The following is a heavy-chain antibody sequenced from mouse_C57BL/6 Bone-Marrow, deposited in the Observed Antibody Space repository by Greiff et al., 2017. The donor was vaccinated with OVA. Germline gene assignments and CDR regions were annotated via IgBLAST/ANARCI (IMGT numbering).Heavy chain of an antibody. J-gene: IGHJ4*01. V-gene: IGHV1-84*01. Sequence: QVHVKQSGPELVKPGASVKISCKASGYTFTDYYINWVKQRPGQGLEWIGWIYPGSGNTKYNEKFKGKASLTVDTSSSTAYMQLSSLTSEDSAVYFCANGDYYAMDYWGQGTSVTVSS. CDR3: ANGDYYAMDY. CDR1: GYTFTDYY. CDR2: IYPGSGNT.